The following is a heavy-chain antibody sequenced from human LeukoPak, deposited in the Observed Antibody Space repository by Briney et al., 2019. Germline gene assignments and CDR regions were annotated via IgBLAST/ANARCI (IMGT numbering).Heavy chain of an antibody. CDR3: ARAIAAGNDH. D-gene: IGHD6-13*01. V-gene: IGHV4-34*01. CDR2: INHSGST. CDR1: GGSFSGYY. Sequence: PSETLSLTCAVYGGSFSGYYWSWIRQPPGKGLEWIGEINHSGSTNYNPSLKSRVTISVDTSKNQFSLKLGSVTAADTGVYYCARAIAAGNDHWGQGTLVTVSS. J-gene: IGHJ4*02.